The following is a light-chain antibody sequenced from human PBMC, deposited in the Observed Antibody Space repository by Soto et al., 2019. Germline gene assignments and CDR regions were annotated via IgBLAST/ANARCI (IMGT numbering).Light chain of an antibody. Sequence: QSVLTQPPSVSGAPGQRVTISCTGSSSNIGAGYDVHWYQQLPGTAPKLLIYGNSNRPSGVPDRFSGSKSGTSASLAITGLQAEDEADYYCQTWATGPDWVFGGGTKLTVL. V-gene: IGLV1-40*01. CDR3: QTWATGPDWV. CDR2: GNS. CDR1: SSNIGAGYD. J-gene: IGLJ3*02.